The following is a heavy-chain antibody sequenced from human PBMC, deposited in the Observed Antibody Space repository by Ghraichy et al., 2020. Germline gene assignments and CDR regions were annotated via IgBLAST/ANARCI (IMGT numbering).Heavy chain of an antibody. J-gene: IGHJ6*03. V-gene: IGHV4-34*01. D-gene: IGHD2-8*01. CDR3: ARNGAEGAYYYYYYMDV. Sequence: SETLSLTCAVYGGSFSGYYWSWIRQPPGKGLEWIGEINHSGSTNYNPSLKSRVTISVDTSKNQFSLKLSSVTAADTAVYYCARNGAEGAYYYYYYMDVWGKGTTVTVSS. CDR2: INHSGST. CDR1: GGSFSGYY.